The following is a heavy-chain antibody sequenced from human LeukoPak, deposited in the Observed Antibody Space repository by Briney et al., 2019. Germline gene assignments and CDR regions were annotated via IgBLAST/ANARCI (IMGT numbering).Heavy chain of an antibody. CDR1: GYTFTSYG. Sequence: GASVKVSCKASGYTFTSYGISWVRQAPGLGLEWMGWISAYNGNTNYAQKLQGRVTMTTDTSTSTAYMELRSLRSDDTAVCYCARIPYCSSTSCPLNYYYYYYMDVWGKGTTVTVSS. J-gene: IGHJ6*03. CDR2: ISAYNGNT. V-gene: IGHV1-18*01. D-gene: IGHD2-2*01. CDR3: ARIPYCSSTSCPLNYYYYYYMDV.